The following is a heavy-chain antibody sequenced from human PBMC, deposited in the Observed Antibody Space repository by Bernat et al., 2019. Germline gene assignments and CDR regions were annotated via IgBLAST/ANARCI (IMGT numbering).Heavy chain of an antibody. V-gene: IGHV4-34*01. J-gene: IGHJ4*02. D-gene: IGHD2-15*01. CDR2: INHSGST. CDR1: GGSSSGYY. Sequence: GKREKGGAGRGKPSETLSLTCAVYGGSSSGYYWRSIRQPPGKGLEWIGEINHSGSTNYNPSLKSRVNISVDTSKNQFSLKLSSVTAADTAVYYCARGSRGYCSGGSSYSDYWGQGTLVTVSS. CDR3: ARGSRGYCSGGSSYSDY.